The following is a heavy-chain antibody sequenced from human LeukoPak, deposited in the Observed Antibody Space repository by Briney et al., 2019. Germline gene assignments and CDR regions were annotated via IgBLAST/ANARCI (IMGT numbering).Heavy chain of an antibody. CDR1: GGSISSYY. D-gene: IGHD6-13*01. V-gene: IGHV4-59*01. CDR3: ARDSGLGIAAAGDWGHYFDY. Sequence: PSETLSLTCTVSGGSISSYYWSWIRQPPGKGLEWIGYIYYSGSTNYNPSLKSRVTISLDTSKNQFSLKLSSVTTADTAVYYCARDSGLGIAAAGDWGHYFDYWGQGTLVTVSS. CDR2: IYYSGST. J-gene: IGHJ4*02.